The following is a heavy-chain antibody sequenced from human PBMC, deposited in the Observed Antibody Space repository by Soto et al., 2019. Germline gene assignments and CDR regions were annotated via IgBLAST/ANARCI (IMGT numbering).Heavy chain of an antibody. J-gene: IGHJ6*01. D-gene: IGHD2-2*01. CDR2: MSAYNVNT. CDR1: GYTFTSYG. V-gene: IGHV1-18*04. Sequence: QVQLVQSVAEVKKPGASVKVSCKDSGYTFTSYGISWVRQAPGQGLEWMGWMSAYNVNTNYAQKLQGRVTMTTDTPTSTSFMELRSLRSDDTAVYNCERGGGSLDCRSTSCYSMDVWGQGTTVTVSS. CDR3: ERGGGSLDCRSTSCYSMDV.